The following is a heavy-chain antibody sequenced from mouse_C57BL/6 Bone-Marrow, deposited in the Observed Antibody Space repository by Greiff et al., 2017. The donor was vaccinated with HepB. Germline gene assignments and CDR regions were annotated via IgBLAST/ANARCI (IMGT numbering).Heavy chain of an antibody. V-gene: IGHV1-81*01. D-gene: IGHD1-1*01. CDR1: GYTFTSYG. Sequence: VQLQQSGAELARPGASVKLSCKASGYTFTSYGISWVKQRTGQGLEWIGEIYPRSGNTYYNEKFKGKATLSADKSSSTAYMERRSLTSEDSAVYFCARDYYGSSYVGYFDYWGKGTTLTVSS. CDR2: IYPRSGNT. CDR3: ARDYYGSSYVGYFDY. J-gene: IGHJ2*01.